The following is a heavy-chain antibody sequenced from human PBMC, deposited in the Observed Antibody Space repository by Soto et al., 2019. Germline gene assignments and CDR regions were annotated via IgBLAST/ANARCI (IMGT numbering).Heavy chain of an antibody. V-gene: IGHV3-7*03. CDR3: ARDPRGYYSFDP. CDR2: IKQDGSEK. Sequence: GGSLRLSCAASGFSISTYRMTWVRQAPGKGLEWVANIKQDGSEKYYVDSVKGRFTISRDNAKNTLFLQMSSLRADDTAVYYCARDPRGYYSFDPWGQGTLVTVSS. D-gene: IGHD2-21*01. CDR1: GFSISTYR. J-gene: IGHJ5*02.